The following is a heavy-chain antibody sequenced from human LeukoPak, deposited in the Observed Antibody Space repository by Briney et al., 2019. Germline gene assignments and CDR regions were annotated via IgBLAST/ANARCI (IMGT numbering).Heavy chain of an antibody. CDR2: IRYDGSNK. Sequence: GGSLRLSCAASGFTFSSYGMHWVRQAPGKGLEWVAFIRYDGSNKYYADSVKGRFTISRDNAKNSLYLQMNSLRAEDMALYYCAKDYGPYSSSSGGAFDIWGQGTMVTVSS. D-gene: IGHD6-6*01. CDR3: AKDYGPYSSSSGGAFDI. CDR1: GFTFSSYG. V-gene: IGHV3-30*02. J-gene: IGHJ3*02.